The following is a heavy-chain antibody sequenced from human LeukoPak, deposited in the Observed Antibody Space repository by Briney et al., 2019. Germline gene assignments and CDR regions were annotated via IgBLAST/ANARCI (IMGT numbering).Heavy chain of an antibody. D-gene: IGHD1-7*01. Sequence: SETLSLTCAVYGGSFSGYYWSWIRQPPGKGLEWIGEINQSGSTNYNPSLKSRVTISVDTSKNQFSLKLSSVTAADTAVYHCARDNWNYGSSMDVWGQGTTVTVSS. V-gene: IGHV4-34*01. CDR1: GGSFSGYY. J-gene: IGHJ6*02. CDR2: INQSGST. CDR3: ARDNWNYGSSMDV.